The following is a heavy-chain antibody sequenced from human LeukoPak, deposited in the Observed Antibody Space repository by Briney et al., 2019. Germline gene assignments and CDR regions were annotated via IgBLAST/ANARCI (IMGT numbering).Heavy chain of an antibody. CDR3: ARGLQIGFLEY. CDR2: ISAYNGNT. CDR1: GYTFTVYY. V-gene: IGHV1-18*04. D-gene: IGHD4-11*01. Sequence: GASVKVSCKASGYTFTVYYRHWVRQAPGQGPEWMGWISAYNGNTNYAQKFQCRVTLTTDTSTSTAYMEVRSLSSADTAVYYCARGLQIGFLEYWGQGTLVTVSS. J-gene: IGHJ4*02.